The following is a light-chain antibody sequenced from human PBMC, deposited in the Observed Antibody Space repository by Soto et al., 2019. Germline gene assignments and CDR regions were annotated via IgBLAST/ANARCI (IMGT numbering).Light chain of an antibody. V-gene: IGKV4-1*01. J-gene: IGKJ4*01. Sequence: DIVMTQSPDSLVVSLGERATINCRSSQNILNSPDKRNYLAWYQQKSGQPPKLLIYWASTRESGVPVRFSGSGSGTDFTLPVSSLQAEDVAVYYCQHDSSAPQITFGGGTKVEI. CDR2: WAS. CDR3: QHDSSAPQIT. CDR1: QNILNSPDKRNY.